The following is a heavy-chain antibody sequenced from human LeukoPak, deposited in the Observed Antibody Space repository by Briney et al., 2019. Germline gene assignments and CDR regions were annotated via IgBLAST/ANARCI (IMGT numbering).Heavy chain of an antibody. Sequence: ASVKVSCKASRYTFTGYYMHWVRQAPGQGLEWMGWIYPNSGGTNYAQKFQGRVTMTRDTSISTAYMELSRLRSDDTAVYYCARSDQFPYYMDVWGKGTTVTVSS. V-gene: IGHV1-2*02. J-gene: IGHJ6*03. D-gene: IGHD2-2*01. CDR1: RYTFTGYY. CDR3: ARSDQFPYYMDV. CDR2: IYPNSGGT.